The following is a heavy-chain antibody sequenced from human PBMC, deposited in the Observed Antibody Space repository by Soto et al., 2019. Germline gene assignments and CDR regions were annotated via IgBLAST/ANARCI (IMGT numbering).Heavy chain of an antibody. CDR3: ARDLGIVVVPAAIRDYYYGMDV. V-gene: IGHV1-18*04. Sequence: QVQLVQSGAEVKKPGASVKVSCKASGYTFTSYGISWVRQAPGQGLEWMGWISAYNGNTNYAQKLQGRVTMTTDTSTSTDYMELRSLRSDDTAVYYCARDLGIVVVPAAIRDYYYGMDVWGQGTTVTVSS. J-gene: IGHJ6*02. CDR1: GYTFTSYG. CDR2: ISAYNGNT. D-gene: IGHD2-2*02.